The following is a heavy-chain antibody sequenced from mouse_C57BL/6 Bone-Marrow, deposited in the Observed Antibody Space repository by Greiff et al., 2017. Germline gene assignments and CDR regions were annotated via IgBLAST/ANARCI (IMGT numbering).Heavy chain of an antibody. V-gene: IGHV2-6*01. CDR3: ANEGYHYAMDY. D-gene: IGHD2-2*01. CDR1: GFSLTSYG. CDR2: IWGVGST. Sequence: VMLVESGPGLVAPSQSLSITCTVSGFSLTSYGVDWVRQSPGKGLEWLGGIWGVGSTNYNSALKSRLSISKDNSKSQVSLKMNRLQTNDTAMYYWANEGYHYAMDYWGRGTSVTVSS. J-gene: IGHJ4*01.